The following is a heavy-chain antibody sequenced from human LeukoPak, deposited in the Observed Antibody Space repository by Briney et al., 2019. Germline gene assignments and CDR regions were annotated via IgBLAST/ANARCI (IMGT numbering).Heavy chain of an antibody. J-gene: IGHJ4*02. CDR3: ARGPLRYFDWLLFGYYFDY. CDR2: IIPNFGTA. Sequence: ASVKVSCKASGGTFISYAISWVRQAPGQGLEWMGGIIPNFGTANYAQKFQGRVTITADESTSTAYMELSSLRSEDTAVYYCARGPLRYFDWLLFGYYFDYWGQGTLVTVSS. D-gene: IGHD3-9*01. V-gene: IGHV1-69*13. CDR1: GGTFISYA.